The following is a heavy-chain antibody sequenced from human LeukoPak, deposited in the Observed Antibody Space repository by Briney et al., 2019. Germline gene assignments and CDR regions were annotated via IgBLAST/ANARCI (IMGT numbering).Heavy chain of an antibody. CDR2: INPNSGGT. CDR1: GYTFTGYY. V-gene: IGHV1-2*02. CDR3: ARHLDSRNYYPFDY. D-gene: IGHD1-26*01. J-gene: IGHJ4*02. Sequence: ASVKVSCKASGYTFTGYYIHWLRQAPGQGLEWMGWINPNSGGTKYAQKFQGRVTMTRDTSISTAYMELSRLTSDDMAVYYCARHLDSRNYYPFDYWGQGTLVTVSS.